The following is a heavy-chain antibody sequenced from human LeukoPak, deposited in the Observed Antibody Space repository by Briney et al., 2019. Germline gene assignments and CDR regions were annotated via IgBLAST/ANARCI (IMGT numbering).Heavy chain of an antibody. CDR2: ISGSGDNT. CDR3: AKGSYYDSSGSFYFDY. Sequence: QSGGSLRLSCAASGFTFSSYAMSWVRQAPEKGLEWVSGISGSGDNTYYADSVKGRFTISRDNSKNTLYVQVNSLGTEDTAAYYCAKGSYYDSSGSFYFDYWGQGTLVTVSS. J-gene: IGHJ4*02. D-gene: IGHD3-22*01. V-gene: IGHV3-23*01. CDR1: GFTFSSYA.